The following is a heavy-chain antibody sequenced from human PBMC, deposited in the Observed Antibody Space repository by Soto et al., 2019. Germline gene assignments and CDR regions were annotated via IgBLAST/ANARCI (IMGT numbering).Heavy chain of an antibody. D-gene: IGHD1-20*01. CDR1: GGSFSGYY. CDR3: ERRSNSDAFDI. V-gene: IGHV4-34*01. CDR2: INHSGST. J-gene: IGHJ3*02. Sequence: NPSETLSLTCAVYGGSFSGYYWSWIRQPPGKGLEWIGEINHSGSTNYNPSLKSRVTISVDTSKNQFSLKLSSVTAADTAVYYCERRSNSDAFDIWGQGTMVTVSS.